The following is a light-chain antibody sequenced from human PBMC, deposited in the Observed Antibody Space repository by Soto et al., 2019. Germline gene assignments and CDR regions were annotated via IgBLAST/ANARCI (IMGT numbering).Light chain of an antibody. Sequence: QSALTQPASVSGSPGQSITISCTGTSSDVGSYDLVSWYQQPPGKAPKLMIYEDTKRPSGISTRFSGSKSGNAASLTISGLQAEDEADYYCCSYAGSGTFVFGTGIKLNVL. CDR3: CSYAGSGTFV. CDR1: SSDVGSYDL. CDR2: EDT. V-gene: IGLV2-23*01. J-gene: IGLJ1*01.